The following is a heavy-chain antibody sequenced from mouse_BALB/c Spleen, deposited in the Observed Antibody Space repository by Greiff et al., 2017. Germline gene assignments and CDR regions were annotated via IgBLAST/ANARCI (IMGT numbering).Heavy chain of an antibody. CDR1: GYTFTSYW. CDR3: AKGGYW. V-gene: IGHV1-87*01. CDR2: IYPGDGDT. D-gene: IGHD2-3*01. J-gene: IGHJ2*01. Sequence: QVQLKESGAELARPGASVKLSCKASGYTFTSYWMQWVKLRPGQGLEWIGAIYPGDGDTRYTQKFKGKATLTADKSSSTAYMQLSSLASEDSAVYYCAKGGYWWGQGTTLTVSS.